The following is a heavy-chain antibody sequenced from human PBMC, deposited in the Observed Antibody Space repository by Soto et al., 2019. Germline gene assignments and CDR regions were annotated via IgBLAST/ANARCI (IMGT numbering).Heavy chain of an antibody. CDR2: ISSNGGSI. V-gene: IGHV3-64D*06. D-gene: IGHD3-10*01. Sequence: HPGGSLRLSCSSSGFAFYGFAMHWVRQAPGKGLEYVAAISSNGGSIYYVDSVKGRFTISRDNSKSTLYLQMSSLRPEDTAVYYCVKGYGSGTYYVEYFDYWGQGT. CDR1: GFAFYGFA. CDR3: VKGYGSGTYYVEYFDY. J-gene: IGHJ4*02.